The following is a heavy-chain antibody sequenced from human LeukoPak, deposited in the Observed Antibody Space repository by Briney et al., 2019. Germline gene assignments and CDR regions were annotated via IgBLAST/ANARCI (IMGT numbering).Heavy chain of an antibody. CDR3: AKDLYGDYVGDY. CDR2: ISASDDST. CDR1: GFTFSSYA. J-gene: IGHJ4*02. D-gene: IGHD4-17*01. V-gene: IGHV3-23*01. Sequence: PGGSLRLSCAASGFTFSSYAMSWVRQAPGKGLEWVSTISASDDSTFYADSVKGRFTISRDNSKNTLYLQMNSLRAEDTAVYFCAKDLYGDYVGDYWDQGTLVTVSS.